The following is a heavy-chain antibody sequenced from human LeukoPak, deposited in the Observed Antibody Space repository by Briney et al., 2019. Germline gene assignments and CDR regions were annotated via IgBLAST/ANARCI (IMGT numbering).Heavy chain of an antibody. J-gene: IGHJ5*02. CDR2: INHSGST. CDR3: ARGKNIVVVVAALNWFDP. D-gene: IGHD2-15*01. V-gene: IGHV4-34*01. Sequence: PSETLSLTCAVYGGSFSGYYWSWIRQPPGKGLEWIGEINHSGSTNYNPSLKSRVTISVGTSKNQFSLKLSSVTAADTAVYYCARGKNIVVVVAALNWFDPWGQGTLVTVSS. CDR1: GGSFSGYY.